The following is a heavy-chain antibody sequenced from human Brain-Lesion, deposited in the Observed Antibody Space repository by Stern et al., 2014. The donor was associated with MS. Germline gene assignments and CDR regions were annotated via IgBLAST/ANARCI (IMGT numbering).Heavy chain of an antibody. CDR1: GGAISSYY. CDR3: ARNFRPPVNYYDALVY. J-gene: IGHJ4*02. V-gene: IGHV4-59*01. D-gene: IGHD3-22*01. CDR2: IYSSGST. Sequence: QVQLQESGPGLVKPSQTLSLTCTVSGGAISSYYWSWIRQPPGKGLEWIGYIYSSGSTNYNPSLKSRVSMSVDTSKNQFSLNLSSVTAADTAVYDCARNFRPPVNYYDALVYWGQGTLVTVSS.